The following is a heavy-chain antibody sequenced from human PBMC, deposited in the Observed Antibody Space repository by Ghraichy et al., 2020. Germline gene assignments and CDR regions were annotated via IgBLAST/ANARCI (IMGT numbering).Heavy chain of an antibody. CDR1: GGSISSSSYY. CDR2: IYYSGST. J-gene: IGHJ5*02. Sequence: SETLSLTCTVSGGSISSSSYYWGWIRQPPGKGLEWIGSIYYSGSTYYNPSLKSRVTMSVDTSKNQFSLKLSSVTAADTAVYYCARVIAAAGKLDPWGQGTLVTVSS. CDR3: ARVIAAAGKLDP. D-gene: IGHD6-13*01. V-gene: IGHV4-39*07.